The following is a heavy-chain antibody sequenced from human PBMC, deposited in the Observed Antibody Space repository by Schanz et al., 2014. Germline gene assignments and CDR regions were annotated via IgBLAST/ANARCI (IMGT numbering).Heavy chain of an antibody. CDR1: GGSISSGGYS. CDR2: IFFRGST. Sequence: QVQLQESGPGLVKPSQTLSLTCAVSGGSISSGGYSWSWIRQPPGKGLEWIGYIFFRGSTYYNPSLKSRVTISIATSKNKFSLRRTSVTAADTAVYYCYSLSFWGQGTSFSVSS. CDR3: YSLSF. V-gene: IGHV4-30-4*07. J-gene: IGHJ6*02. D-gene: IGHD2-15*01.